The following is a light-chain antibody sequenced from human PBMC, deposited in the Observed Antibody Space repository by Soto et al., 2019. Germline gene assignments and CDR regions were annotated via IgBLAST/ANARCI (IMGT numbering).Light chain of an antibody. CDR1: QSVSSNN. J-gene: IGKJ1*01. V-gene: IGKV3-20*01. CDR2: GAS. CDR3: QQYGSSGT. Sequence: EIVLTQSPGTLSLSPGERATLSCRASQSVSSNNLAWYQQKPGQAPRLLIYGASNRATGIPDRFSGSGSGTDFTLTISRLEPEDFAVYYCQQYGSSGTFGQGTKVEIK.